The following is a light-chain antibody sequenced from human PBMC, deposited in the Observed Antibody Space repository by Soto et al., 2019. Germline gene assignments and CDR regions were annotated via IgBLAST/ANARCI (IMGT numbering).Light chain of an antibody. V-gene: IGLV1-44*01. Sequence: QSVLTQPPSASGTPGHRVTISCSGNSSNIGSNTVNWYQQLPGTAPKLLIYSNNQRPSGVPDRFSGSKSGTSASLAISGLQSEDEADYYCAAWDDSLNGDVFGTGTKLTVL. CDR1: SSNIGSNT. J-gene: IGLJ1*01. CDR3: AAWDDSLNGDV. CDR2: SNN.